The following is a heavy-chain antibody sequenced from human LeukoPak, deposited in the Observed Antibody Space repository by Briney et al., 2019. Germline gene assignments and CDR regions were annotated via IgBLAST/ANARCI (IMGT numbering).Heavy chain of an antibody. CDR2: ISGSGGST. CDR1: GFTFSSYA. CDR3: ATSVIVVVKYYFDY. J-gene: IGHJ4*02. V-gene: IGHV3-23*01. D-gene: IGHD3-22*01. Sequence: PGGSLRLSCAASGFTFSSYAMSWVRQAPGKGLEWVSAISGSGGSTYYADSVKGRFTISRDNSKNTLYLQMNSLRAEDTAVYYCATSVIVVVKYYFDYRGQGTLVTVSS.